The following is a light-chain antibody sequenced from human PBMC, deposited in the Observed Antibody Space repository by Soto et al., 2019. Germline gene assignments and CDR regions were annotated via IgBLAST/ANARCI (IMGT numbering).Light chain of an antibody. J-gene: IGKJ3*01. CDR1: ETLVYSDGNTY. CDR2: EVS. Sequence: DVVMTQSPLSLSVTLGQSASISGRSSETLVYSDGNTYLTWFHQRPGQSPRRLIFEVSKRDSGVPDRLSGSGSDTDFTLKITRVEPDDVGVYFCMQGIHWPPTFGPGTKLDIK. V-gene: IGKV2-30*01. CDR3: MQGIHWPPT.